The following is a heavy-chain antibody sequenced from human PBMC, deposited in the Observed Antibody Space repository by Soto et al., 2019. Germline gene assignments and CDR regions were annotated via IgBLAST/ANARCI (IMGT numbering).Heavy chain of an antibody. Sequence: VQLLESGGGLVQPGGSLRLSCAASGFTFSSYAMSWVRQAPGKGLEWVSAISGSGGSTYYADSVKGRFTISRDNSKNTLYLQMNSLRAEDTAVYYCAKARPLWFGEFYPFDYWGQGTLVTVSS. CDR2: ISGSGGST. V-gene: IGHV3-23*01. J-gene: IGHJ4*02. D-gene: IGHD3-10*01. CDR3: AKARPLWFGEFYPFDY. CDR1: GFTFSSYA.